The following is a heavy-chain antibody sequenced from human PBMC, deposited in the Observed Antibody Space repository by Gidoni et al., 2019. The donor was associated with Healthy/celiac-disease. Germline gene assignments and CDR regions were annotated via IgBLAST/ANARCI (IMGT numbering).Heavy chain of an antibody. CDR1: GFTFSSYA. V-gene: IGHV3-23*01. CDR2: ISGSGGST. Sequence: EVQLLESGGGLVQPGGSLRLSCAASGFTFSSYAMSWVRQAPGKGLEWVSAISGSGGSTYYADSVKGRFTISRDNSKNTLYLQMNSLRAEDTAVYYCAGVASGAYDFWSGLGWTYFDYWGQGTLVTVSS. D-gene: IGHD3-3*01. J-gene: IGHJ4*02. CDR3: AGVASGAYDFWSGLGWTYFDY.